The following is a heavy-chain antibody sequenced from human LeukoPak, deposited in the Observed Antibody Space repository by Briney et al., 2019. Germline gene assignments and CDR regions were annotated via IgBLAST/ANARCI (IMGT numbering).Heavy chain of an antibody. J-gene: IGHJ4*02. Sequence: GSVTVSCKASGYTFTRYYMHWVRQAPGQGLEWMGWINPNSGGTNYAQKLQRRVTMTRDTSISTAYMELSRLRSDDTAVYYCARDLRTYYYGSGSGLDYWGQGTLVTVSS. D-gene: IGHD3-10*01. CDR2: INPNSGGT. V-gene: IGHV1-2*02. CDR1: GYTFTRYY. CDR3: ARDLRTYYYGSGSGLDY.